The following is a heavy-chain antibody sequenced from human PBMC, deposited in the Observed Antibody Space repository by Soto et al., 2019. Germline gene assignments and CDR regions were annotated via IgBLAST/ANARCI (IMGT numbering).Heavy chain of an antibody. CDR2: IAYDASNK. J-gene: IGHJ4*02. V-gene: IGHV3-30-3*01. CDR3: ARPFSSGWYGDFDF. D-gene: IGHD6-19*01. Sequence: QVQLVESGGGVVQPGRSLRLSCAASGFAFSSYAMHWVRRAPGKGLEWVAVIAYDASNKYYADSVKGRFTISRDNSKKTNYRQMSSLRAEDTAGYYCARPFSSGWYGDFDFWGQGTLVAVSS. CDR1: GFAFSSYA.